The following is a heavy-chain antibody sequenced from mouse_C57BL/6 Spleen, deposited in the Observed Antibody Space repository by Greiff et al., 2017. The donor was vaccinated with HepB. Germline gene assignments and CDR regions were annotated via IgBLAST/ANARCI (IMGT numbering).Heavy chain of an antibody. CDR2: ISYDGSN. CDR1: GYSITSGYY. J-gene: IGHJ2*01. D-gene: IGHD3-1*01. V-gene: IGHV3-6*01. CDR3: ARDRELS. Sequence: EVKLQESGPGLVKPSQSLSLTCSVTGYSITSGYYWNWIRQFPGNKLEWMGYISYDGSNNYNPSLKNRISITRDTSKNQFFLKLNSVTTEDTATYYCARDRELSWGQGTTLTVSS.